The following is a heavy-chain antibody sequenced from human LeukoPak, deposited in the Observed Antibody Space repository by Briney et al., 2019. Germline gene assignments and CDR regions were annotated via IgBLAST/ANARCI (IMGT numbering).Heavy chain of an antibody. V-gene: IGHV1-2*02. J-gene: IGHJ6*02. CDR2: INPNSGGT. CDR3: ARDAYALEWLLVKDYYGMDV. D-gene: IGHD3-3*01. Sequence: ASVKVSCKASGYTFTGYYMHWVRQAPGQGLEWMGWINPNSGGTNYAQKFQGRVTMTRDTSISTAYMELSRLRSDDTAVYYCARDAYALEWLLVKDYYGMDVWGQGTTVTVSS. CDR1: GYTFTGYY.